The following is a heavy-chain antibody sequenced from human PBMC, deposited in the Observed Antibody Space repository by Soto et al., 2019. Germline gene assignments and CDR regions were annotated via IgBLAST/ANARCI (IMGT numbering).Heavy chain of an antibody. J-gene: IGHJ6*02. Sequence: ASVKVSCKASGYTFTSYDINWVRQATGQGLEWMGWMNPNSGNTGYAQKFQGRVTMTRNTSISTAYMELSSLRSEDTAVYYCASPYYYGSGSYHLPFYYYGMDVWGQGTTVTVSS. CDR3: ASPYYYGSGSYHLPFYYYGMDV. CDR2: MNPNSGNT. V-gene: IGHV1-8*01. D-gene: IGHD3-10*01. CDR1: GYTFTSYD.